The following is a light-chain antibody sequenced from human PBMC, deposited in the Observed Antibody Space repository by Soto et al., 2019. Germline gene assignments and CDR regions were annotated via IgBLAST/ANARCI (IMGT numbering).Light chain of an antibody. CDR3: QQYDSYPLT. CDR2: KTS. Sequence: DIQMTQSPSTLSASVGDRVTITCRASQSISSWLAWYQQKPVKAPNLLIYKTSSLESGVPSRFSGSGSGTEFTLTVNSLQPDDFATYYCQQYDSYPLTFGGGTKVEIK. J-gene: IGKJ4*01. CDR1: QSISSW. V-gene: IGKV1-5*03.